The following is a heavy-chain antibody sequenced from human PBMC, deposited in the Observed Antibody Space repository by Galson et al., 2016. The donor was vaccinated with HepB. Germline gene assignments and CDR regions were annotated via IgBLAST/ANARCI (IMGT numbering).Heavy chain of an antibody. Sequence: CAISGDSVSGNTATWNWIRQSPSRGLEWLGRTAYRSQWRYVYAPSLKGRITIKPDTSTNQFSLHLTSVTPEDTAIYYCARSPYFKEWLDPWGQGTPVTVSS. CDR2: TAYRSQWRY. CDR1: GDSVSGNTAT. V-gene: IGHV6-1*01. D-gene: IGHD2/OR15-2a*01. CDR3: ARSPYFKEWLDP. J-gene: IGHJ5*02.